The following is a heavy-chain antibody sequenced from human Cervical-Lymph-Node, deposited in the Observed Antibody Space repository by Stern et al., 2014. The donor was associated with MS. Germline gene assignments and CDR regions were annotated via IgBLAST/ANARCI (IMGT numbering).Heavy chain of an antibody. CDR3: ARNDYYDSSGYLDDAFDI. CDR2: ISAYNGNT. J-gene: IGHJ3*02. V-gene: IGHV1-18*01. Sequence: VQLVESGSEVQKPGASVKVSCTASGYIFTSHGITWVRQSPGQGLEWVGWISAYNGNTNYAQKFQGRVTMTIDTSTNTAYRELRSLRSDDTAVYFCARNDYYDSSGYLDDAFDIWGQGTMVTVSS. CDR1: GYIFTSHG. D-gene: IGHD3-22*01.